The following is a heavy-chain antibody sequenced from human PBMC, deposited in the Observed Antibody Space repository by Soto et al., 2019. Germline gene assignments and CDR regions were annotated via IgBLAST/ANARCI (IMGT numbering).Heavy chain of an antibody. V-gene: IGHV1-3*01. CDR2: INAGDDST. CDR1: GYTFTNYA. CDR3: ARDLGGWPDY. J-gene: IGHJ4*02. Sequence: EASVKVSCKASGYTFTNYAIHWVRHAPGQRLEWMGWINAGDDSTKYSQKLQGRVTITRDTPANTVYMQLNSLRSEDTAVYYCARDLGGWPDYWGQGTLVTVSS. D-gene: IGHD2-15*01.